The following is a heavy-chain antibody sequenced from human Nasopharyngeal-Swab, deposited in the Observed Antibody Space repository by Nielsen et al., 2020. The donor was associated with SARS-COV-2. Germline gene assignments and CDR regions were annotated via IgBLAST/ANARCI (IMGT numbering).Heavy chain of an antibody. CDR1: GFTFSIHA. D-gene: IGHD3-16*01. J-gene: IGHJ3*02. CDR2: INDYEDRL. CDR3: VKDLRGRYGFES. V-gene: IGHV3-64D*06. Sequence: GESLKISCSASGFTFSIHAMHWVRQAPGKGLEYVSTINDYEDRLYYADSVKGRFTISRDNSKNTLYLQMSSLRPEDTAVYWCVKDLRGRYGFESWGQGTMDTVSS.